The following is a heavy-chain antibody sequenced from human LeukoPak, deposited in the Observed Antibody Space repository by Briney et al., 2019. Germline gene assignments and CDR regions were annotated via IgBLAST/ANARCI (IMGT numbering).Heavy chain of an antibody. V-gene: IGHV3-21*01. Sequence: SGGSLRLSCAASGFTFSSYSMNWVRQAPGKGLEWVSSISSSSSYIYYADSVKGRFTISRDNAKNSLYLQMNSLRAEDTAVYYCARDQRYSSGWRGPTNYYYYMDVWGKGTTVTVSS. CDR2: ISSSSSYI. CDR3: ARDQRYSSGWRGPTNYYYYMDV. J-gene: IGHJ6*03. D-gene: IGHD6-19*01. CDR1: GFTFSSYS.